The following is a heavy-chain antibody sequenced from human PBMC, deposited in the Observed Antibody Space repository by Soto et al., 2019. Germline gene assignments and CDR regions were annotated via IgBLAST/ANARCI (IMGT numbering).Heavy chain of an antibody. J-gene: IGHJ3*02. CDR2: ISSSSSYI. CDR3: ARRYGDHDAFDI. CDR1: GFTFSSYS. D-gene: IGHD4-17*01. V-gene: IGHV3-21*01. Sequence: PGGSLRLSCAASGFTFSSYSMNWVRQAPGKGLGWVSSISSSSSYIYYADSVKGRFTISRDNAKNSLYLQMNSLRAEDTAVYYCARRYGDHDAFDIWGQGTMVAVS.